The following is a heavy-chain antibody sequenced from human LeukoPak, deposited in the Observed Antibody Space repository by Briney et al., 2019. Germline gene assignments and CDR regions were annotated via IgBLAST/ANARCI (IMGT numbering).Heavy chain of an antibody. CDR1: GFTFSSYS. CDR2: ISSSSYI. V-gene: IGHV3-21*01. CDR3: ARGMSGYDFMFVNRPGDY. Sequence: GGSLRLSCAASGFTFSSYSMNWVRQAPGKGLEWVSSISSSSYIYYADSVKGRFTISRDNAKNSLYLQMNSLRDEDTAVYYCARGMSGYDFMFVNRPGDYWGQGTLVTVSS. J-gene: IGHJ4*02. D-gene: IGHD5-12*01.